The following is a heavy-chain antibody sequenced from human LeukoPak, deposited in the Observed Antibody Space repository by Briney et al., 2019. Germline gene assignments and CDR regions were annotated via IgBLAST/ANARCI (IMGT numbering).Heavy chain of an antibody. CDR2: VDPEDGET. J-gene: IGHJ5*02. CDR3: ATVQDGWFDP. CDR1: GYTFTDYY. V-gene: IGHV1-69-2*01. Sequence: ASVKVSCKVSGYTFTDYYMHWVLQAPGKGLEWMGLVDPEDGETIYAEKFQGRVTITADTSTDTAYMELSSLRSEDTAVYYCATVQDGWFDPWGQGTLVTVSS.